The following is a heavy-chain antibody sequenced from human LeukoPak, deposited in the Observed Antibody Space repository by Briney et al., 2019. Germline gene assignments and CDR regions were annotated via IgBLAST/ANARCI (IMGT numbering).Heavy chain of an antibody. J-gene: IGHJ4*02. V-gene: IGHV4-59*08. CDR3: ARRDTGWNYCDY. CDR2: IHYKGST. Sequence: LRLSCAASGFTFDDHAMHWIRQPPGKRLEWIGDIHYKGSTNYNLSLKSRVTISVDTSKNHLSLNLTSVLAADTAIYYCARRDTGWNYCDYWGQGILVTVPS. CDR1: GFTFDDHA. D-gene: IGHD6-19*01.